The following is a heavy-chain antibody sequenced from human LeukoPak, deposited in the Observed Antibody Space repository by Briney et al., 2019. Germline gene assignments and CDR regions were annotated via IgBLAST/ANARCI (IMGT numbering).Heavy chain of an antibody. Sequence: SVKVSCKASGYTFTSYYMHWVRQAPGQGLEWMGRIIPILGIANYAQKFQGRVTITADKSTSTAYMELSSLRSEDTAVYYCARDPYLPHYYGMDVWGQGTTVTVSS. CDR2: IIPILGIA. J-gene: IGHJ6*02. CDR3: ARDPYLPHYYGMDV. CDR1: GYTFTSYY. V-gene: IGHV1-69*04.